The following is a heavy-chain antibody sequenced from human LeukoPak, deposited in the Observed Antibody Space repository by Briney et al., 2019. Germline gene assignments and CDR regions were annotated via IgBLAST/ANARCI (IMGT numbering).Heavy chain of an antibody. CDR3: ARDYYNSSGLYYGMDV. Sequence: GGSLRLSCEASGFTFSSYDMHWVRQATGKGLEWVSSIGTAGDTYYPGSVKGRFTISRENAKNSLYLQMNSLRAGDTAVYYCARDYYNSSGLYYGMDVWGQGTTVTVSS. J-gene: IGHJ6*02. CDR2: IGTAGDT. D-gene: IGHD3-22*01. V-gene: IGHV3-13*01. CDR1: GFTFSSYD.